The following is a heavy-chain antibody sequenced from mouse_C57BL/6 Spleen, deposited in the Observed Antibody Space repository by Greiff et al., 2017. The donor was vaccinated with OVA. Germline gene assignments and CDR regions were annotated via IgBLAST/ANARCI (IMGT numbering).Heavy chain of an antibody. CDR1: GYAFSSSW. D-gene: IGHD1-1*01. CDR3: ARNYYGSSYEWFAY. V-gene: IGHV1-82*01. CDR2: IYPGDGDT. J-gene: IGHJ3*01. Sequence: VQLQQSGPELVKPGASVKISCKASGYAFSSSWMNWVKQRPGKGLEWIGRIYPGDGDTNYNGKFKGKATLTADKSSSTAYMQLSSLTSEDSAVYFCARNYYGSSYEWFAYWGQGTLVTVSA.